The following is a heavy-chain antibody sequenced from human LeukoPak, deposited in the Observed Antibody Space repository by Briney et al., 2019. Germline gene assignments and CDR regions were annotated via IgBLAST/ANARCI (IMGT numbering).Heavy chain of an antibody. D-gene: IGHD3-16*02. CDR2: VSFDGTNK. CDR3: AKDRMITFGGVIASYAFDI. Sequence: GRSLRLSCAASGFIFSSYGMHWVRQAPGKGLEWVAVVSFDGTNKYYADSLKGRFTISRDNSKNTLYLQMNSLRADDTAVYYCAKDRMITFGGVIASYAFDIWGQGTMVTVSS. J-gene: IGHJ3*02. V-gene: IGHV3-30*18. CDR1: GFIFSSYG.